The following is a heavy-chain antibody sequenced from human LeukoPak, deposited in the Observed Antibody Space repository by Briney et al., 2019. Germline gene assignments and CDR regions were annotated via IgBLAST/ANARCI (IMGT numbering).Heavy chain of an antibody. CDR1: GGSISSNC. CDR2: IYSSGST. J-gene: IGHJ4*02. CDR3: ARLFGGYFEY. Sequence: SETLSLTCTVSGGSISSNCWSWVRQPPGKGLEWIGYIYSSGSTYHNPSLKSRVTISVDTSKNQFSLKLSSVTAADTAVFYCARLFGGYFEYWGQGTLVTVSS. D-gene: IGHD3-16*01. V-gene: IGHV4-59*01.